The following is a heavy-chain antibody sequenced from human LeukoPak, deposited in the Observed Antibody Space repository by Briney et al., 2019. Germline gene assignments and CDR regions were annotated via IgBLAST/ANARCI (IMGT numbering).Heavy chain of an antibody. CDR1: GGSISSSSYY. CDR2: IYSNGNI. J-gene: IGHJ3*02. Sequence: SETLSLTCSVSGGSISSSSYYWNWIRQPPEKRLEWIGNIYSNGNIHSYNPSLKSRVTISVDKSKNQFSLKLSSVTAADTAVYYCARDRFGAPGAFDIWGQGTVVTVSS. D-gene: IGHD3-16*01. V-gene: IGHV4-39*07. CDR3: ARDRFGAPGAFDI.